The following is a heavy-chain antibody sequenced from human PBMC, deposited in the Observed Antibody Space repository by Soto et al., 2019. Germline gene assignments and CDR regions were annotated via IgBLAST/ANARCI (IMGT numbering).Heavy chain of an antibody. CDR1: GYTFTSYA. CDR2: INAGNGNT. Sequence: ASVKVSCKASGYTFTSYAMHWVRQAPGQRLEWMGWINAGNGNTKYSQKFQGRVTITRDTSASTAYMELSSLRSDDTAVYYCARSSASGGERVDPWGQGTLVTDSS. CDR3: ARSSASGGERVDP. J-gene: IGHJ5*02. D-gene: IGHD6-6*01. V-gene: IGHV1-3*01.